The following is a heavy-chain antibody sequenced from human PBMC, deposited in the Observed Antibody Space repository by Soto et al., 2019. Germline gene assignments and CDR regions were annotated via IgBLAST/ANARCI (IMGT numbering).Heavy chain of an antibody. D-gene: IGHD5-18*01. Sequence: ASVKVSCKVSGYTLTELSMHWVLRAPGKGLEWMGGFDPEDGETIYAQKFQGRVTMTEDTSTDTAYMELSSLRSEDTAVYYCATGPGYRYGPLGCFDPWGQGTLVTVSS. J-gene: IGHJ5*02. V-gene: IGHV1-24*01. CDR2: FDPEDGET. CDR1: GYTLTELS. CDR3: ATGPGYRYGPLGCFDP.